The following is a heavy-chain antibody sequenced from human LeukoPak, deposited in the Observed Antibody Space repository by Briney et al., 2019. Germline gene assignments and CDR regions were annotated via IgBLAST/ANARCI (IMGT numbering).Heavy chain of an antibody. D-gene: IGHD5-18*01. CDR3: ARGDTPIDY. J-gene: IGHJ4*02. V-gene: IGHV4-4*07. CDR2: ILPSGTS. Sequence: PSETLSLTCTVSGDSMSSFYWNWIRQPAGKGLEWIGRILPSGTSFSIPSLRSRLTVSLDTSKNQFSLRLNSVTAADTAVYYCARGDTPIDYWGQGTLVTVSS. CDR1: GDSMSSFY.